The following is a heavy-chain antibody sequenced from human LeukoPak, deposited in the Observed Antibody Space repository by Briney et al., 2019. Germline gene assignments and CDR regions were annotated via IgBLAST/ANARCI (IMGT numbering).Heavy chain of an antibody. J-gene: IGHJ6*02. CDR3: ARVPPLQPPRYYYYYGMDV. V-gene: IGHV3-7*01. CDR1: GFIFTDYR. CDR2: VKGDGSAT. Sequence: GSLRLSCAASGFIFTDYRMNWVRQAPGRGLEWLASVKGDGSATSYVDSVKGRFTISRDNAKNSLYLQMNSLRAEDTAVYYCARVPPLQPPRYYYYYGMDVWGQGTTVTVSS. D-gene: IGHD5-18*01.